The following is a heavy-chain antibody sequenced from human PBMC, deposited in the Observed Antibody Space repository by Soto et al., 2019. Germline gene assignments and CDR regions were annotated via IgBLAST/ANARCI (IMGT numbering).Heavy chain of an antibody. D-gene: IGHD2-21*01. CDR1: GGSISSYY. V-gene: IGHV4-59*01. J-gene: IGHJ4*02. Sequence: QVQLQESGPGLVKPSETLSLTCTVSGGSISSYYWSWIRQPPGKGLEWIGYIYDSGSTNYNPSLKMRVTKSVDTSKNQFSLKLSSVTAADTAVYYCARRWGGTFDYWGQGTLVTVSS. CDR3: ARRWGGTFDY. CDR2: IYDSGST.